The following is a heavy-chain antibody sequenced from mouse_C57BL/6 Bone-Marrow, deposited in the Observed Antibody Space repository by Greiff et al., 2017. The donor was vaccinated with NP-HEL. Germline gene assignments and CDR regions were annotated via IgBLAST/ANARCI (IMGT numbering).Heavy chain of an antibody. J-gene: IGHJ1*03. CDR2: IYPRSGNT. V-gene: IGHV1-81*01. Sequence: VKLVESGAELARPGASVKLSCKASGYTFTSYGISWVKQRTGQGLEWIGEIYPRSGNTYYNEKFKGKATLTADKSSSTAYMELRSLTSEDSAVYFCSRSTGTRYFDVWGTGTTVTVSS. CDR1: GYTFTSYG. CDR3: SRSTGTRYFDV. D-gene: IGHD4-1*01.